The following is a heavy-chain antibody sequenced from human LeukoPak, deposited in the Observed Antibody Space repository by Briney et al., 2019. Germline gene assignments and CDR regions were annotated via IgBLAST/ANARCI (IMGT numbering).Heavy chain of an antibody. J-gene: IGHJ4*02. CDR2: INPSGGST. D-gene: IGHD6-19*01. V-gene: IGHV1-46*01. Sequence: GASVKVSCKASGYTFTSYYMHWVRQAPGQGLEWMGIINPSGGSTSYAQKFQGRVTMTRDTSTSTVYMELSSLRSDDTAVYYCARDQTYTSAWYDEGGYYFDYWGQGTLVTVSS. CDR3: ARDQTYTSAWYDEGGYYFDY. CDR1: GYTFTSYY.